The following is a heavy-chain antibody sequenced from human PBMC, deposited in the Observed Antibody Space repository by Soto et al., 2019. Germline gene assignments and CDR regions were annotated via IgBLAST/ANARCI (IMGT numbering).Heavy chain of an antibody. V-gene: IGHV1-46*02. CDR1: GYNFNQYY. CDR3: ARGPDDSDVPRWDH. D-gene: IGHD4-17*01. J-gene: IGHJ4*02. Sequence: QVQLVQSGPEVRKPGASVRLSCATSGYNFNQYYIHWVRQAPGQGLEWMGIINLRGGTTESAHKFRGRVTVTGDTSTRTAYMELRSLRSEDPAVYFCARGPDDSDVPRWDHWGQGTLITVSS. CDR2: INLRGGTT.